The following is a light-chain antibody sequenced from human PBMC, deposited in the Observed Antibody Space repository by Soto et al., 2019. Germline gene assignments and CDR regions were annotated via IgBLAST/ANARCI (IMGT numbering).Light chain of an antibody. CDR1: QDIGNF. V-gene: IGKV1-33*01. CDR2: DAS. Sequence: DIQMTQSLPTLSASVGDRVTITCQASQDIGNFLSWYQQKPGKVPKLLIFDASNLETGVPSRFSGSGSGTDFTFTISGLQPEDIATYYCQQYDNLPLTFGGGTKVEIK. J-gene: IGKJ4*01. CDR3: QQYDNLPLT.